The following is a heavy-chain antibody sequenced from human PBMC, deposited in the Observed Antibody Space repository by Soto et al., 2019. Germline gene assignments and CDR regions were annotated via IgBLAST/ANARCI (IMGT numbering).Heavy chain of an antibody. D-gene: IGHD2-2*01. Sequence: EASVKVSCKVSGYTLTELSMHWVRQAPGKGLEWMGGFDPEDGETIYAQKFQGRVTMTEDTSTDTAYMELCSLRSEDTAVYYCATVWCSSTSCYWFDPWGQGTLVTVSS. CDR3: ATVWCSSTSCYWFDP. V-gene: IGHV1-24*01. J-gene: IGHJ5*02. CDR1: GYTLTELS. CDR2: FDPEDGET.